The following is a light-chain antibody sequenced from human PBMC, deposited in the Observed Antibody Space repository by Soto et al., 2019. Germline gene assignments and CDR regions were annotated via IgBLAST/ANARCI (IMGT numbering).Light chain of an antibody. CDR2: DAS. V-gene: IGKV3-20*01. Sequence: EIVLTQSPGTLSLSPGERATLSCRASQSVSSSYLAWYQQKPGQAPRLLIYDASSRATGIPERFSGSGSGTDFTLTISGLEAEDFAVYYCQQYGSVPLTFGGGTKVEIK. J-gene: IGKJ4*01. CDR1: QSVSSSY. CDR3: QQYGSVPLT.